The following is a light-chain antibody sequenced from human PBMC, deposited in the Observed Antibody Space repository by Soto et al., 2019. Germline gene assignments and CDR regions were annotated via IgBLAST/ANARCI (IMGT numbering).Light chain of an antibody. CDR1: QSISSY. CDR2: AAS. J-gene: IGKJ4*01. V-gene: IGKV1-39*01. CDR3: QQLYTYPLT. Sequence: DIQMPLSPSSLSASVGDRVTITCRASQSISSYLNWYQQKPGKAPKLLIYAASSLQTGVPSRFSGSGSGTDFTLTISSLQPEDFATYYCQQLYTYPLTFGGGTKVDIK.